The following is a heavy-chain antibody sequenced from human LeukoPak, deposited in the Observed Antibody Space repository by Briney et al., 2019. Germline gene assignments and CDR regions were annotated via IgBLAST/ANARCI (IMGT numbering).Heavy chain of an antibody. CDR3: ARGAPSTYFDY. Sequence: PGGSLRLSCAAAGFTFRSYAMSWVRQAPGKGLEWVSVIYSGGSTYYADSVKGRFTISRDNSKNTLYLQMNSLRAEDTAVYYCARGAPSTYFDYWGQGTLVTVSS. V-gene: IGHV3-53*01. J-gene: IGHJ4*02. CDR1: GFTFRSYA. CDR2: IYSGGST.